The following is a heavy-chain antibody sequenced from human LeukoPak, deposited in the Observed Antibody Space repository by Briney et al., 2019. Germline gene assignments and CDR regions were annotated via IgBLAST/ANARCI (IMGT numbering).Heavy chain of an antibody. J-gene: IGHJ4*02. CDR3: VKEGRFVPHNY. CDR2: ISAGGDIT. D-gene: IGHD2-8*01. CDR1: GFTQRWCE. Sequence: GGSLPHPCSASGFTQRWCEIIWVRQAPGKGLEWVSAISAGGDITLYADSVKGRFTISRDTSQNTVYLQMNSLRAEDTATYYCVKEGRFVPHNYWGQGTLVTVSS. V-gene: IGHV3-23*01.